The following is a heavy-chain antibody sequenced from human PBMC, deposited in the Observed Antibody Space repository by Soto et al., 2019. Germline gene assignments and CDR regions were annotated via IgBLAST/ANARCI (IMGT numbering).Heavy chain of an antibody. CDR3: ARVAYYYDSSGAPLVDY. V-gene: IGHV5-10-1*01. Sequence: PGESLKISCKGSVYSFTSYWISWVRQMPGKGLEWMGRIDPSDSYTNYSPSFQGHVTISADKSISTAYLQWSSLKASDTAMYYCARVAYYYDSSGAPLVDYWGQGTLVTVSS. CDR1: VYSFTSYW. D-gene: IGHD3-22*01. CDR2: IDPSDSYT. J-gene: IGHJ4*02.